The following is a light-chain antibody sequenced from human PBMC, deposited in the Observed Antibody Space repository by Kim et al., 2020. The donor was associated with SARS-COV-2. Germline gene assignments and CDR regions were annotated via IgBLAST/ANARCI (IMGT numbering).Light chain of an antibody. J-gene: IGKJ1*01. CDR3: QHANGFPWT. V-gene: IGKV1-12*01. CDR2: GAS. CDR1: QSISGW. Sequence: AFVGDRVTITCRASQSISGWFAWYNQRQGKAPKLLIAGASSVQIGVPSRISGSGSGTVFTLTISSLQPEDVGTYYCQHANGFPWTFGQGTKVDIK.